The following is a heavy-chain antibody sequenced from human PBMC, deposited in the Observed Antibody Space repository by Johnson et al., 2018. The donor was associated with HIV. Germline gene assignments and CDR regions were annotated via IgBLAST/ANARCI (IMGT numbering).Heavy chain of an antibody. J-gene: IGHJ3*01. V-gene: IGHV3-13*01. Sequence: EVHLVESGGALVQPGGSLRLSCAASGFTFDNYDMHWVRQATGKGLEWVSSIGTIGDKYYPDSVKGRFTISRENAKNYLYLQMDSLRAWDTAVYYCGRGSYYSYYYCTCKAFDFWGQGTMVTVSS. D-gene: IGHD3-10*01. CDR3: GRGSYYSYYYCTCKAFDF. CDR1: GFTFDNYD. CDR2: IGTIGDK.